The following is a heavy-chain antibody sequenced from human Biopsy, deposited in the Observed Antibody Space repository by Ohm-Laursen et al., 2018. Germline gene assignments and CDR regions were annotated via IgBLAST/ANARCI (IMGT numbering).Heavy chain of an antibody. V-gene: IGHV1-2*02. CDR3: ARDPLNGHKHFDY. CDR1: SYTFTDYN. D-gene: IGHD2-8*01. Sequence: LVKASCKVSSYTFTDYNIHWMRQAPGQGLEWLGYINCKTGATNYAQKIQGTVTMTRDTSISTAYLALGSLRSADTAIYYCARDPLNGHKHFDYWGQGSLVTVSS. CDR2: INCKTGAT. J-gene: IGHJ4*02.